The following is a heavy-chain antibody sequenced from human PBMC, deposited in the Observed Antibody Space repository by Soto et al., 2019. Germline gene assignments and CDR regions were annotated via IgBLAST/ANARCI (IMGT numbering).Heavy chain of an antibody. CDR3: ARHERGAAFSLYY. V-gene: IGHV4-59*08. Sequence: QVQLQESGPGLVKPSETLSLTCTVSGGSISGYYWSWIRQPPGKELEWIGYIYNSGSTNYNPSLKSRVTISVDTSKNQFSLKVSSVTAADTAVYYCARHERGAAFSLYYWGQGTLVTVSS. J-gene: IGHJ4*02. CDR1: GGSISGYY. CDR2: IYNSGST. D-gene: IGHD1-26*01.